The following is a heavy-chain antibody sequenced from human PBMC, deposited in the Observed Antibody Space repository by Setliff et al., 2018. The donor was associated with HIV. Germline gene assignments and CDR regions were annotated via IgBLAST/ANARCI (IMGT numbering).Heavy chain of an antibody. CDR3: ARRAYCGGDCYHYYYYMDV. J-gene: IGHJ6*03. Sequence: SETLSLTCTVTGGSISTNNFYWTWIRQPPGKGLEWIGYIYTSGSTNYNPSLRSRVTISVDTSKNQFSLRLSSVTAADTAVYYCARRAYCGGDCYHYYYYMDVWGKGTTVTVSS. CDR2: IYTSGST. CDR1: GGSISTNNFY. D-gene: IGHD2-21*02. V-gene: IGHV4-61*05.